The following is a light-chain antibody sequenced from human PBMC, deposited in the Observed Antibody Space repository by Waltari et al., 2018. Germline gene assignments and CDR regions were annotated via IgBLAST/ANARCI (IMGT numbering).Light chain of an antibody. J-gene: IGKJ1*01. CDR3: QHYMRLPAT. Sequence: EIMLTQSPGTLSLSPGERATLSCRASQSISKYLAWYQQKPGQAPRLLIYGASSRATGIPDRFSGSGSGTDFSLTISRLEPQDFAVYYCQHYMRLPATFGQGTKVEIK. V-gene: IGKV3-20*01. CDR2: GAS. CDR1: QSISKY.